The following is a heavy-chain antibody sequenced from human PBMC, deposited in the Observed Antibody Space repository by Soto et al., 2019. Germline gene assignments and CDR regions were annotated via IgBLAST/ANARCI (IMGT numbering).Heavy chain of an antibody. D-gene: IGHD3-9*01. CDR1: GGSFSGYY. CDR3: ARDSHDILTGPPWVWYFDL. CDR2: INDRGSI. J-gene: IGHJ2*01. V-gene: IGHV4-34*01. Sequence: QGQLQQWGAGPLRPLETLSLTCGVSGGSFSGYYWAWIRQSPGKGLEWIGEINDRGSINYNPSLKSRVSISVDTSKNHYSLNLRSVTAADTAVYYCARDSHDILTGPPWVWYFDLWGRGTLVTVSS.